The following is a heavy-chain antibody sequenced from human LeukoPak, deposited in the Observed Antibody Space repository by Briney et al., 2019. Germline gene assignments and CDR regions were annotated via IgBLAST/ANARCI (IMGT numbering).Heavy chain of an antibody. CDR1: GYTLTSYA. J-gene: IGHJ6*02. D-gene: IGHD6-19*01. CDR3: ASAVAGPLYYYYYGMDV. Sequence: ASVKVSCKASGYTLTSYAMNWVRQAPGQGLEWMGWINTNTGNPTYAQGFTGRFVFSLDTSVSTAYLQISCLKAEDTAVYYCASAVAGPLYYYYYGMDVWGQGTTVTVSS. V-gene: IGHV7-4-1*02. CDR2: INTNTGNP.